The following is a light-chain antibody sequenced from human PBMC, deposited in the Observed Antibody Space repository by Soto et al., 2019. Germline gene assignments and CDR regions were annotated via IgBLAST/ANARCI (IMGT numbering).Light chain of an antibody. J-gene: IGLJ2*01. CDR3: SSYTSSNTYVV. V-gene: IGLV2-14*01. Sequence: QSALTQPASVSGSPGQSITISCTGTSSDVGGYNYVSWYQHHPGKAPKLMIYEVSNRPSGVSNRFAGSKSGNTASLPISGLQAEDEADYYCSSYTSSNTYVVFGGVTKLTVL. CDR2: EVS. CDR1: SSDVGGYNY.